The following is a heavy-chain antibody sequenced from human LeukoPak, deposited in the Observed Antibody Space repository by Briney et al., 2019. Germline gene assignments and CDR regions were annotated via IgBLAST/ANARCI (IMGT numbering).Heavy chain of an antibody. CDR2: ISSSSSYI. V-gene: IGHV3-21*01. J-gene: IGHJ4*02. CDR1: GFTFSSYS. CDR3: AREAGIVGATGDY. D-gene: IGHD1-26*01. Sequence: GGSLRLSCAASGFTFSSYSMNWVRQAPGKGLEWVSSISSSSSYIYYADSVKDRFTISRDNAKNSLYLQMNSLRAEDTAVYYCAREAGIVGATGDYWGQGTLVTVSS.